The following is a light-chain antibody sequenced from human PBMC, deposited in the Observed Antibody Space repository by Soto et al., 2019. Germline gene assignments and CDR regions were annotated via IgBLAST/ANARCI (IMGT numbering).Light chain of an antibody. V-gene: IGLV2-11*01. CDR1: SSDVGGYDF. J-gene: IGLJ2*01. CDR3: CSYAGDLAL. Sequence: QSSLSHPRSVSWSPGHSVTISCTGTSSDVGGYDFVSWYQQHPGKAPKLMISDVSKRPSGVPDRFSGSKSGNTASLTISGLQAEDEADYYCCSYAGDLALFGGGTKVTVL. CDR2: DVS.